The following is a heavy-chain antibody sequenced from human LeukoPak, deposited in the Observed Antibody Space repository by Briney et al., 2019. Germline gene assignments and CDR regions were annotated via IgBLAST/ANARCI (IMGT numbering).Heavy chain of an antibody. Sequence: GGSLRLSCAASGFTFSSYAMSWVRQAPGKGLEWVSAISGSGGSTYYADSAKGRFTISRDNSKNTLYLQMNSLRAEDTAVYYCAKKPEAATSQGWDWLDPWGQGTLVTVSS. CDR2: ISGSGGST. CDR1: GFTFSSYA. CDR3: AKKPEAATSQGWDWLDP. D-gene: IGHD2-15*01. J-gene: IGHJ5*02. V-gene: IGHV3-23*01.